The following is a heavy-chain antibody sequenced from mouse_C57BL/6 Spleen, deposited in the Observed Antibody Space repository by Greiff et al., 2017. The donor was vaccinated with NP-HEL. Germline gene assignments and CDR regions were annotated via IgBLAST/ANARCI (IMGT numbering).Heavy chain of an antibody. CDR1: GFTFNTYA. D-gene: IGHD1-1*01. V-gene: IGHV10-3*01. J-gene: IGHJ1*03. CDR2: IRSKSSTYAT. Sequence: EVQLVESGGGLVQPKGSLKLSCAASGFTFNTYAMHWVRQAPGKGFEWVARIRSKSSTYATYYADSVKDRFTISRDDSQSILYLQMNNLKTEDTAMYYCVREGIYYYGSSYVDVWGTGTTVTVSS. CDR3: VREGIYYYGSSYVDV.